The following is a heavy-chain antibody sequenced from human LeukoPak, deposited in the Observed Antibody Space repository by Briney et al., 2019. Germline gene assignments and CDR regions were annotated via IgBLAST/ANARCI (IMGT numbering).Heavy chain of an antibody. J-gene: IGHJ5*02. CDR1: GFTFSSYA. CDR2: ISGSGDST. Sequence: GGSLRLSCGTSGFTFSSYAMSWVRQAPGKGLEWVSAISGSGDSTYYADSVKGRFTISRDNSKNTLYLQMNSLRAEDTAVYYCAKEPYYDSSGYYDNWFDPWGQGTLVTVSS. V-gene: IGHV3-23*01. D-gene: IGHD3-22*01. CDR3: AKEPYYDSSGYYDNWFDP.